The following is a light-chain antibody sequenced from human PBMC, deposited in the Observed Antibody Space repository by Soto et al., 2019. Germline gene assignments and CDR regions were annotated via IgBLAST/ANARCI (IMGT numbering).Light chain of an antibody. CDR3: SANDDSLGGPV. J-gene: IGLJ2*01. V-gene: IGLV1-47*02. CDR2: SND. CDR1: NSNVETNY. Sequence: QSVLTQPPSASGTPGQRVTISCSGSNSNVETNYVYWYQQVAGTAPKLLIYSNDRRPSGVPDRFSASKSGTSASLDISGLRSEDEADYYCSANDDSLGGPVFGGGTKLTVL.